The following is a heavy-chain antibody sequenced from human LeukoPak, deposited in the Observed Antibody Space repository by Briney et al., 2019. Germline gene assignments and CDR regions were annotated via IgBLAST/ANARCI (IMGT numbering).Heavy chain of an antibody. J-gene: IGHJ1*01. Sequence: PSETLSLTCAVCGGSFRGYYWSGMPPPPGRGREWIGETNHSGSTNYHPSLTSQVTISVGTSKNQFSLKLSSVTAADTAVYYCARHYDNSDYGVFQHWGQRTLVTASS. CDR2: TNHSGST. V-gene: IGHV4-34*01. CDR3: ARHYDNSDYGVFQH. CDR1: GGSFRGYY. D-gene: IGHD3-22*01.